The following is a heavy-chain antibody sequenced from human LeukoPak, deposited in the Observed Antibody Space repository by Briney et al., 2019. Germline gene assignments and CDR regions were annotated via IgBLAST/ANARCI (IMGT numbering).Heavy chain of an antibody. CDR1: GGSISSSSYY. CDR3: ASPKELRYFDWLPRGVAMGAIDI. D-gene: IGHD3-9*01. CDR2: IYYSGST. J-gene: IGHJ3*02. Sequence: SETLSLTCTVSGGSISSSSYYWGWIRQPPGKGLEWIGCIYYSGSTYYNPSLKSRVTISVDTSKNQFSLKLSSVTAADTAVYYCASPKELRYFDWLPRGVAMGAIDIWGQGTMVTVSS. V-gene: IGHV4-39*01.